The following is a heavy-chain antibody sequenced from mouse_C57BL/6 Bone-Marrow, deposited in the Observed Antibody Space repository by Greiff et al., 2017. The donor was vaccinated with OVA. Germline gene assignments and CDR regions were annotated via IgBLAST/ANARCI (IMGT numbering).Heavy chain of an antibody. D-gene: IGHD3-3*01. CDR3: ARQRACSIAWFAY. J-gene: IGHJ3*01. V-gene: IGHV5-6*01. Sequence: EVNLVESGGDLVKPGGSLKLSCAASGFTFSSYGMSWVRQTPDKRLEWVATISSGGSYTYYPHTVKGRFTISRDNAKNTLYLQMSRQKSEDTAMYDGARQRACSIAWFAYWGQGTRVTVSA. CDR1: GFTFSSYG. CDR2: ISSGGSYT.